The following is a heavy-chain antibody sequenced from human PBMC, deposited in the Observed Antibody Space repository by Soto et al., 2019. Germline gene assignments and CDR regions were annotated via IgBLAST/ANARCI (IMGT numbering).Heavy chain of an antibody. CDR1: GFTFSSYS. J-gene: IGHJ3*02. V-gene: IGHV3-21*01. CDR3: ARDEAEYYYGSGSYPYAFDI. CDR2: ISSSSSYI. Sequence: EVQLVESGGGLVKPGGTLRLSCAASGFTFSSYSMNWVRQAPGKGLEWVSSISSSSSYIYYADSVKGRFTISRDNAKNSLYLQMNSLRAEDTAVYYCARDEAEYYYGSGSYPYAFDIWGQGTMVTVSS. D-gene: IGHD3-10*01.